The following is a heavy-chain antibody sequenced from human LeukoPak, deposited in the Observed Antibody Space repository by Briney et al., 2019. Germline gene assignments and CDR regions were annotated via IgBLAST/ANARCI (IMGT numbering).Heavy chain of an antibody. CDR1: GASISSYF. CDR2: ICYSGST. CDR3: ATQKNNFDY. V-gene: IGHV4-59*05. Sequence: SETLSLTCAVSGASISSYFWSWIRQPPGKGLEWIGSICYSGSTYYNPSLKSRVTISVDTSKNQFSLKLSSVTAADTAVYYCATQKNNFDYWGQGTLVTVSS. J-gene: IGHJ4*02.